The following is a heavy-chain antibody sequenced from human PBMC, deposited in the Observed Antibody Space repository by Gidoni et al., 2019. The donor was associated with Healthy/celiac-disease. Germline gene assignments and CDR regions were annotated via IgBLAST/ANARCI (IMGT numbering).Heavy chain of an antibody. Sequence: EVQLVESGGGLVQPGGSLRLSCAASGFTFSSYDMHWVRQATGKGLEWVSAIGTAGDTYYPGSVKGRFTISRENAKNSLYLQMNSLRAGDTAVYYCARGVDDYYDSSGYFRSYWYFDLWGRGTLVTVSS. CDR1: GFTFSSYD. CDR2: IGTAGDT. D-gene: IGHD3-22*01. CDR3: ARGVDDYYDSSGYFRSYWYFDL. V-gene: IGHV3-13*01. J-gene: IGHJ2*01.